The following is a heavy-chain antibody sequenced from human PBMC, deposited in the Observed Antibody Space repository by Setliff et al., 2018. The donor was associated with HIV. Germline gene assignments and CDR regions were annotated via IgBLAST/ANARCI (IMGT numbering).Heavy chain of an antibody. Sequence: PGGSLRLSCAASGLTFSSYAMSWVRQAPGKGLEYVSAISSNGGSTYYADSVKGRFTISRDNSKNTLYLQMSSLRVEDTAVYYCVKAVIVVIPAAIFDYWGQGTLVTVSS. CDR3: VKAVIVVIPAAIFDY. CDR2: ISSNGGST. CDR1: GLTFSSYA. J-gene: IGHJ4*02. D-gene: IGHD2-2*01. V-gene: IGHV3-64D*09.